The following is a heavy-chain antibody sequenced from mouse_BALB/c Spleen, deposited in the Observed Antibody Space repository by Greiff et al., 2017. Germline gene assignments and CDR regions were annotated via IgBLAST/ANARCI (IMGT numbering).Heavy chain of an antibody. D-gene: IGHD4-1*01. CDR2: INPSTGYT. Sequence: VQLQQSGAELAKPGASVKMSCKASGYTFTSYWMHWVKQRPGQGLEWIGYINPSTGYTEYNQKFKDKATLTADKSSSTAYMQLSSLTSEDSAVYYCAPNWDLLFAYWGQGTLVTVSA. V-gene: IGHV1-7*01. CDR1: GYTFTSYW. J-gene: IGHJ3*01. CDR3: APNWDLLFAY.